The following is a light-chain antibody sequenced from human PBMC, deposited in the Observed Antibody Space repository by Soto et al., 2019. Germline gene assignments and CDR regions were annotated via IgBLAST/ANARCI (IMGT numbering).Light chain of an antibody. Sequence: QSVLTQPPSVSGAPGQRVTISCTGSSSNIGAGYDVHWYQQLPGTAPKLLIYGNINRPSGVPDRFSGSKSGTSASLAITGLQAENEADYDCQSYDSSLSGYVFGTGTKVTVL. V-gene: IGLV1-40*01. CDR3: QSYDSSLSGYV. CDR1: SSNIGAGYD. CDR2: GNI. J-gene: IGLJ1*01.